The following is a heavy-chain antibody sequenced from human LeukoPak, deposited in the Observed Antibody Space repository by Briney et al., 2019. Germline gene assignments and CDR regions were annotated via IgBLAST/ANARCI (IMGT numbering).Heavy chain of an antibody. D-gene: IGHD4-17*01. J-gene: IGHJ4*02. CDR1: GFSFSSFW. CDR3: ARGGYGAYMG. V-gene: IGHV3-74*01. Sequence: GSLRLSCAASGFSFSSFWMHWVRQAPGKGLVWVSGIKSDGAGTSYVDSVKGRFTISRANAKNTLDLQMNSLRAEDTAVYYCARGGYGAYMGWGQAMLVTVSS. CDR2: IKSDGAGT.